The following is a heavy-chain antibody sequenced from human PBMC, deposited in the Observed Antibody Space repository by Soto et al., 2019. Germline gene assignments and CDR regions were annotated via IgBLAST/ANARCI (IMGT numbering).Heavy chain of an antibody. D-gene: IGHD3-3*01. Sequence: QVQLVESGGGVVQPGRSLRLSCAASGFTFSVFGMHWVRQAPGKGLEWVAVISNDGNSEHYADSVKGRFTISRDNSKNTVYLQMNSLSVEETAVYYCAKTITTIGVSSTGRGALLDNWCQGILVSVSS. J-gene: IGHJ4*02. V-gene: IGHV3-30*18. CDR1: GFTFSVFG. CDR3: AKTITTIGVSSTGRGALLDN. CDR2: ISNDGNSE.